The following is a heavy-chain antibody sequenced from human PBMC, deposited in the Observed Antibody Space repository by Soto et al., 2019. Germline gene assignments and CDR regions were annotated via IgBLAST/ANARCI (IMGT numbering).Heavy chain of an antibody. D-gene: IGHD6-25*01. CDR3: GSVRPSGYVLS. Sequence: SETLSLTCTVSGGSLSSYYWTWIRQSPGKGLEWIGYVYFSGNTNYNPSLKSRVTISIDTSKNQFSLRLASVTAADTAFYYCGSVRPSGYVLSWGQGTLVTVS. CDR2: VYFSGNT. J-gene: IGHJ5*02. CDR1: GGSLSSYY. V-gene: IGHV4-59*01.